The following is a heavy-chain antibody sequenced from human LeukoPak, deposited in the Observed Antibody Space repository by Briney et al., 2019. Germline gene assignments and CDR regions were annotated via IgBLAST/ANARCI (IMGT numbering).Heavy chain of an antibody. D-gene: IGHD3-9*01. CDR1: GFTFSSYE. J-gene: IGHJ6*02. V-gene: IGHV3-53*01. CDR2: IYSGGST. CDR3: ARDSILTGPGTYGMDV. Sequence: GGTLRLSCAASGFTFSSYEMNWVRQAPGKGLEWVSVIYSGGSTYYADSVKGRFTISRDNSKNTLYLRMNSLRAEDTAVYYCARDSILTGPGTYGMDVWGQGTTVTVSS.